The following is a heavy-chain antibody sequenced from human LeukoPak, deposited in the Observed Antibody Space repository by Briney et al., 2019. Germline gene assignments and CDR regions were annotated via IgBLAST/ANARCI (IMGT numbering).Heavy chain of an antibody. D-gene: IGHD1-26*01. CDR2: ITSSSSYI. CDR1: GFTFSDYY. V-gene: IGHV3-21*01. CDR3: ARDPYSGSYGDYYYYYMDV. J-gene: IGHJ6*03. Sequence: GGSLRLSCAASGFTFSDYYMNWVRQAPGKGLEWVSSITSSSSYIYYADSVKGRFTISRDNAKNSLYLQMNSLRDEDTAVYYCARDPYSGSYGDYYYYYMDVWGKGTTATISS.